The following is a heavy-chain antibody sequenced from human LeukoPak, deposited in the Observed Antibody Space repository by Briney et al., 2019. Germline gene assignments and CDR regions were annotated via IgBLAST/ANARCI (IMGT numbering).Heavy chain of an antibody. CDR2: INHSGST. Sequence: SETLSLTCAVYGGSFSGYYWSWIRQPPGKGLEWIGEINHSGSTNYNPSLKSRVTISVDTSKNQFSLKLSSVTAADTAVYYCARGGRGSSWYPYWFDPWGQGTLVTVSS. CDR3: ARGGRGSSWYPYWFDP. V-gene: IGHV4-34*01. D-gene: IGHD6-13*01. CDR1: GGSFSGYY. J-gene: IGHJ5*02.